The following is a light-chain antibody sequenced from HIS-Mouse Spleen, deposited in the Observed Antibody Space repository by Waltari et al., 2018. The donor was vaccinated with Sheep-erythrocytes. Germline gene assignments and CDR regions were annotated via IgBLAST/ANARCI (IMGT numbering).Light chain of an antibody. CDR3: QQCNSYLYT. CDR1: QGISSA. J-gene: IGKJ2*01. CDR2: DAA. Sequence: AIQLTQTPASLTASVGDRGTITCRASQGISSALAWDQQKPGKAPKLLIYDAASMESGVPARLSGSGSGTDYTLTISNLQPEDFATYYRQQCNSYLYTFGQGTKREIK. V-gene: IGKV1-13*02.